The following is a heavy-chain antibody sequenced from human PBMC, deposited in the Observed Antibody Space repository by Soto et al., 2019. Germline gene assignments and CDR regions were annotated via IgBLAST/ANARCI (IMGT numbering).Heavy chain of an antibody. CDR1: GFTFSSYW. CDR3: AREGVVVPAANDYYYGMDV. Sequence: EVQLVESGGGLVQPGGSLRLSCAASGFTFSSYWMSWVRQAPGKGLEWVANIKQDGSEKYYVDSVKGRFTISRDNAKNSLYLQMNSLRAEDTAVYYCAREGVVVPAANDYYYGMDVWGQGTTVTVSS. V-gene: IGHV3-7*01. D-gene: IGHD2-2*01. J-gene: IGHJ6*02. CDR2: IKQDGSEK.